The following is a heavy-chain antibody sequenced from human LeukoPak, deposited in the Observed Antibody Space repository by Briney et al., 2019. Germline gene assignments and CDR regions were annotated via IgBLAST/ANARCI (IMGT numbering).Heavy chain of an antibody. CDR3: ARSTTVVTYADY. Sequence: SSETLSLTCTVSGGSISSYYWSWIRQPPGKGLEWIGYIYYSGSTNYNPSLKSRVTISVDTSKNQFSLKLSSVTAADTAVCYCARSTTVVTYADYWGQGTLVTVSS. J-gene: IGHJ4*02. V-gene: IGHV4-59*01. D-gene: IGHD4-23*01. CDR1: GGSISSYY. CDR2: IYYSGST.